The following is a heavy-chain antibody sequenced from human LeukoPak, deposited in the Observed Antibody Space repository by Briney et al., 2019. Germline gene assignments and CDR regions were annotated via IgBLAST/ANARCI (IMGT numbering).Heavy chain of an antibody. CDR3: AREVAMVTFDY. CDR1: GFTFSSYS. Sequence: PGGSLRLSCAASGFTFSSYSMNWVRQAPGKGLEWVSYISSSSSTIYYADSVKGRFTISRDNAKNSLYLQMNSLRAEDTAVYYCAREVAMVTFDYWGQGTLVTVSS. CDR2: ISSSSSTI. V-gene: IGHV3-48*01. J-gene: IGHJ4*02. D-gene: IGHD5-18*01.